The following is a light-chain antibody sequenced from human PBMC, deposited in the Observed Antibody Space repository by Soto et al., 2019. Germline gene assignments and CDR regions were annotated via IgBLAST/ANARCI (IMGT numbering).Light chain of an antibody. CDR1: NMGSKS. CDR3: QVWDNTSDHVV. Sequence: SYELTQPPSVSVAPGKTARITCGGNNMGSKSVHWYQQKPGQAPVLVIYYDSDRPSGIPERFSRSNSGNTATLTISRVEAWYEADYYCQVWDNTSDHVVFGGGTKLTVL. CDR2: YDS. J-gene: IGLJ2*01. V-gene: IGLV3-21*04.